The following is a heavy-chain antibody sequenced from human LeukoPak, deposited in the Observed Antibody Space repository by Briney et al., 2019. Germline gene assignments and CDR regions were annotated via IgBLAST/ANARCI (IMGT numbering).Heavy chain of an antibody. V-gene: IGHV4-38-2*02. CDR1: GYSISSGYY. CDR3: ARDLGTGDRRVDY. D-gene: IGHD7-27*01. CDR2: IYHSGST. J-gene: IGHJ4*02. Sequence: PSETLSLTCTVSGYSISSGYYWGWIRQPPGKGLEWIGSIYHSGSTYYNPSLKSRVTISVDTSKNQFSLKLSSVTAADTAVYYCARDLGTGDRRVDYWGQGTLVTVSS.